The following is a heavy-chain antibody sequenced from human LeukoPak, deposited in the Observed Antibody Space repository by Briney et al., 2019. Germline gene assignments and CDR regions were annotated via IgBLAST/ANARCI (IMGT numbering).Heavy chain of an antibody. V-gene: IGHV1-46*01. CDR3: ARDANYDILTGFSENDAFDI. Sequence: GASVKVSCKASGYTLTSYYMHWVRQAPGQGLEWMGIINPSGGSTSYAQKFQGRVTMTRDTSTSTVYMELRSLRSDDTAVYYCARDANYDILTGFSENDAFDIWGQGTMVTVSS. CDR1: GYTLTSYY. CDR2: INPSGGST. D-gene: IGHD3-9*01. J-gene: IGHJ3*02.